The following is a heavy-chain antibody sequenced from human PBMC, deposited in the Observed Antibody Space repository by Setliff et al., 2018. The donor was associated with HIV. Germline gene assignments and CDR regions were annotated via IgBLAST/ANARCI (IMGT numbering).Heavy chain of an antibody. J-gene: IGHJ4*02. V-gene: IGHV1-2*02. Sequence: ASVKVSCKASGYNFNAYYVHWVRQAPGQGLEWMGWINPHGGGTNYAQKFQGRVTMTRDTSISTASMELSRLRSDDTAVYYCARGLGYCGGDCYSDLFDYWGQGTLVTVSS. CDR3: ARGLGYCGGDCYSDLFDY. CDR2: INPHGGGT. CDR1: GYNFNAYY. D-gene: IGHD2-21*02.